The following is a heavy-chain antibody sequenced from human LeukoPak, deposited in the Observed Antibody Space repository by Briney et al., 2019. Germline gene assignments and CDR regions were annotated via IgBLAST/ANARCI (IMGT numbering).Heavy chain of an antibody. Sequence: GGSLRLSCAASGFTFSSYWMHWVRQAPGKGLVWVSRINSDGSSTSYADSVKGRFTISRDNAENTLYLQMNSLRAEDTAVYYCARDSFEESWYFDLWGRGTLVTVSS. CDR3: ARDSFEESWYFDL. V-gene: IGHV3-74*01. CDR2: INSDGSST. J-gene: IGHJ2*01. D-gene: IGHD3-10*01. CDR1: GFTFSSYW.